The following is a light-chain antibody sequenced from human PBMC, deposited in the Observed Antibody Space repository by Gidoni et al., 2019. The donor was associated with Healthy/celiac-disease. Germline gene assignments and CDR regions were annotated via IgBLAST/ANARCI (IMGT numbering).Light chain of an antibody. CDR1: QSVSSSY. J-gene: IGKJ2*04. V-gene: IGKV3-20*01. CDR3: QQYGSSPGGS. CDR2: GAS. Sequence: VLTQSPGTLSLSPGERATLSCRASQSVSSSYLAWYQQKPGQAPRLLIYGASSRATGIPDRLSGSGSGTDFTLTISRLEPEDFAVYYCQQYGSSPGGSFGQGTKLEIK.